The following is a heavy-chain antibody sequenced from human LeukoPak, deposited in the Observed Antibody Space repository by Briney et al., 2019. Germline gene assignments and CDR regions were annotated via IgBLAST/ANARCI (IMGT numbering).Heavy chain of an antibody. CDR3: AREQYGDHFDN. V-gene: IGHV3-7*01. CDR2: IKQDGSQK. D-gene: IGHD4-17*01. Sequence: GGSLRLSCAVSGFTFNSYSMNWVRQAPEKGLEWVANIKQDGSQKYYVGSVKGRFTISRDNTKNSLYLQMNSLRVDDTAVYYCAREQYGDHFDNWGQGTLVTVSS. CDR1: GFTFNSYS. J-gene: IGHJ4*02.